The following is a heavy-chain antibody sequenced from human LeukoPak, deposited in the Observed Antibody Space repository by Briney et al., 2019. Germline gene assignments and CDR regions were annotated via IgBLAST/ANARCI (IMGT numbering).Heavy chain of an antibody. CDR1: GYTLTEIF. CDR3: AAIFTAMVAENDF. V-gene: IGHV1-24*01. D-gene: IGHD5-18*01. J-gene: IGHJ4*02. Sequence: AASVKVSSKVSGYTLTEIFMHWVRPAPGKGLEWMGGFDPEHGETIYPQKFQGRVTLSEDTSTDTAYMELSSLTSEDTAVYYCAAIFTAMVAENDFWGQGTLVTVSS. CDR2: FDPEHGET.